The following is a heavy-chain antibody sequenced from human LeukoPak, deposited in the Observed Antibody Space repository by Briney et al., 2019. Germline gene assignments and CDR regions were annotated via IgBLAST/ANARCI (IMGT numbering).Heavy chain of an antibody. Sequence: GGSLRLSCAASKFTFSDYSMSWVRQAPGKGLEWVSSISSIRNYIYYADSVKGRFTVPRDNAKNSLYLQMNSLRAEDTAVYYCARETGRSADYWGQGTLVSVSS. CDR3: ARETGRSADY. CDR2: ISSIRNYI. D-gene: IGHD3-9*01. V-gene: IGHV3-21*01. J-gene: IGHJ4*02. CDR1: KFTFSDYS.